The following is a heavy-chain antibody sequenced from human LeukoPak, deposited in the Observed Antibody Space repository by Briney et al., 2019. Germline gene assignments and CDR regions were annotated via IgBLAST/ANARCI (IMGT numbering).Heavy chain of an antibody. Sequence: GGSLRLSCAASGFTFSSYGIHWVRQAPGKGLEWVAFIRYDGSNKYYADSVKGRFTISRDNSKNTLYLQMNSLRAEDTAVYYCAKDGSGSAYYYYYYMDVWGKGTTVTISS. CDR3: AKDGSGSAYYYYYYMDV. CDR1: GFTFSSYG. J-gene: IGHJ6*03. V-gene: IGHV3-30*02. D-gene: IGHD1-26*01. CDR2: IRYDGSNK.